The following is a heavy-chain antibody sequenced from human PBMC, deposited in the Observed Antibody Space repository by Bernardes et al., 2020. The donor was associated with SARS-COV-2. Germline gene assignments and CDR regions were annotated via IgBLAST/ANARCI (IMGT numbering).Heavy chain of an antibody. V-gene: IGHV3-23*01. J-gene: IGHJ4*01. D-gene: IGHD3-3*01. Sequence: GGSLRLSCTNSGFSFSSYAMSWVRQAPGKGLEWVASISGSGESTEYADSVKGRFTISRDNSGNSLYLQMNSLRVEDTALYYCANWDYDGFLEWFLLYWGHGTLVTVSS. CDR1: GFSFSSYA. CDR3: ANWDYDGFLEWFLLY. CDR2: ISGSGEST.